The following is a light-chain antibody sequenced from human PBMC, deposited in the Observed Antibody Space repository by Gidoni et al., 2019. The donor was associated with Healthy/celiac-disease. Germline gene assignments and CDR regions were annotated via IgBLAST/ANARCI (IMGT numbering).Light chain of an antibody. CDR2: QDN. Sequence: SYELTQPPSVSVSPGQTASIPCSGDKLGDKYACWYQQKPGQSPVLVIYQDNKRPSGIPERFSGSNSGNTATLTISGTQAMDEDDYYCQAWDSSTVVFGGGTKLTVL. V-gene: IGLV3-1*01. CDR3: QAWDSSTVV. J-gene: IGLJ2*01. CDR1: KLGDKY.